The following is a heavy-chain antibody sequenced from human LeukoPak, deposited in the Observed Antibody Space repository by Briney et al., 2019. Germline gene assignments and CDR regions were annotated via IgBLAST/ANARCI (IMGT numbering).Heavy chain of an antibody. J-gene: IGHJ4*02. V-gene: IGHV4-59*08. CDR2: VFHDGTT. Sequence: PSDTLSHTRSVSGDSVTSYYWICIRHAPGKALVGIGYVFHDGTTIYTPSLRSRVIMSIDTAKNNISLSLISVTAVYTAVYYCARLDCYAAGCYNHWGRGTLVTVSS. CDR1: GDSVTSYY. D-gene: IGHD2-15*01. CDR3: ARLDCYAAGCYNH.